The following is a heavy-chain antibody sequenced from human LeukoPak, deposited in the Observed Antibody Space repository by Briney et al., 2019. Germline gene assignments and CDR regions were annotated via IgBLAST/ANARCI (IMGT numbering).Heavy chain of an antibody. D-gene: IGHD2-15*01. CDR2: IYYSGST. Sequence: PSETLSLTCTVSGGSISSSYYYWGWIRQPPGKGLEWIGSIYYSGSTYYNPSLKSRVTISVDTSKNQFSLKLSSVTAADTAVYYCARIRGGSWNYYYYGMDVWGQGTTVTVSS. J-gene: IGHJ6*02. V-gene: IGHV4-39*07. CDR1: GGSISSSYYY. CDR3: ARIRGGSWNYYYYGMDV.